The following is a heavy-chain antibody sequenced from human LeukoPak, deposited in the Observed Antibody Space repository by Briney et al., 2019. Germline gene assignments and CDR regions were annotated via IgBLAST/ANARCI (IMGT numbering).Heavy chain of an antibody. CDR2: IYHSGST. D-gene: IGHD3-3*01. CDR3: AREGGGDFWSGYRMLAFNWFDP. Sequence: PSETLSLTCTVSGYSISSGYYWGWIRQPPGKGLEWIGSIYHSGSTYYNPSLKSRVTISVDTSKNQFSLKLSSVTAADTAVYYCAREGGGDFWSGYRMLAFNWFDPWGQGTLVTVSS. J-gene: IGHJ5*02. CDR1: GYSISSGYY. V-gene: IGHV4-38-2*02.